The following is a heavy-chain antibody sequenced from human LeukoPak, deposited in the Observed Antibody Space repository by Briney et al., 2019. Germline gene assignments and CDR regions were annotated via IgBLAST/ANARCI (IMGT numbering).Heavy chain of an antibody. J-gene: IGHJ4*02. CDR3: ARGPAYCTNGVCYCDY. CDR1: GFTFSSYS. D-gene: IGHD2-8*01. Sequence: GGSLGLSCAASGFTFSSYSMNWVRQAPGKGLEWVSSISSSSSYIYYADSVKGRFTISRDNAKNSLYLQMNSLRAEDTAVYYCARGPAYCTNGVCYCDYWGQGTLVTVSS. V-gene: IGHV3-21*01. CDR2: ISSSSSYI.